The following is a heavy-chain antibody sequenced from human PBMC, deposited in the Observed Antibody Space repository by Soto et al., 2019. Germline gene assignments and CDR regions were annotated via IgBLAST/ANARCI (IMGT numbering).Heavy chain of an antibody. CDR3: ARGNYHYCYGMDV. V-gene: IGHV3-33*01. Sequence: QVQLVESGGGVVQPGRSLRLSCAASGFTFSTYGMHWVRQAPGKGLEWVAVIWYDGSNKYFADSVKGRFTISRDNSKNTLYMQVNSLRAGDTAVYYWARGNYHYCYGMDVWGKGTTVNVSS. J-gene: IGHJ6*04. CDR1: GFTFSTYG. CDR2: IWYDGSNK.